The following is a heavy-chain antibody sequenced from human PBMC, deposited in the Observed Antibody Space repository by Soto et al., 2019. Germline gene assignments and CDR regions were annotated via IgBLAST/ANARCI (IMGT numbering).Heavy chain of an antibody. V-gene: IGHV3-33*01. J-gene: IGHJ4*02. CDR1: GFTFSSYV. Sequence: GGSLRLSCAASGFTFSSYVMHWVRQAPGKGLDWVAVIWYDGSNKYYADSVKGRFTISXXXXKXXXYXQXXXLXAXDTAVYYCARAGGGSSFDYWGQGTMVTVSS. D-gene: IGHD3-16*01. CDR2: IWYDGSNK. CDR3: ARAGGGSSFDY.